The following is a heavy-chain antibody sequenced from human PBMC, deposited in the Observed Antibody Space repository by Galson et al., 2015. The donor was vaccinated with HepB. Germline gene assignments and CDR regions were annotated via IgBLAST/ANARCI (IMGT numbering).Heavy chain of an antibody. CDR3: ARVGVATIYSYFDY. V-gene: IGHV3-74*01. CDR2: INSDGSST. D-gene: IGHD5-24*01. J-gene: IGHJ4*02. CDR1: GFTFSSYW. Sequence: SLRLSCAASGFTFSSYWMHWVRQVPGKGLVWVSRINSDGSSTSYADSVKGRFTISRDNAKNTLYLQMNSLRAEDTSVYYCARVGVATIYSYFDYWGPGTLVTVSS.